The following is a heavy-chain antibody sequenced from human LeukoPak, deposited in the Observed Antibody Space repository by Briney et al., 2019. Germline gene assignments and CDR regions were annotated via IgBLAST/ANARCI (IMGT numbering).Heavy chain of an antibody. CDR2: ISYDGSNK. Sequence: PGGSLGLSCAASGFTFSSYAMHRVRQAPGKGLEWVAVISYDGSNKYYADSVKGRFTISRDNSKNTLYLQMNSLRAEDTAVYYCAREGYCSSTSCYPTLNWFDPWGQGTLVTVSS. J-gene: IGHJ5*02. V-gene: IGHV3-30-3*01. D-gene: IGHD2-2*01. CDR1: GFTFSSYA. CDR3: AREGYCSSTSCYPTLNWFDP.